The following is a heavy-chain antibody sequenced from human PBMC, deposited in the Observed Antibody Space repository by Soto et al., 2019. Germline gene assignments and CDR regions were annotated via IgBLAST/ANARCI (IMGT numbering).Heavy chain of an antibody. CDR1: GCTFSSYA. CDR2: IIPIFGTA. V-gene: IGHV1-69*06. J-gene: IGHJ4*02. CDR3: ARDIGDGYNYLDY. D-gene: IGHD5-12*01. Sequence: GASVKVSCKASGCTFSSYAISCVRQAPGQGLEWMGGIIPIFGTANYAQKFQGRVTITADKSTSTAYMELSSLRSEDTAVYYCARDIGDGYNYLDYWGQGTLVTVSS.